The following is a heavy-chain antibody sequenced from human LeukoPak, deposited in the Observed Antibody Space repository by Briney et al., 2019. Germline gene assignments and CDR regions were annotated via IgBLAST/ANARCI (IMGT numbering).Heavy chain of an antibody. Sequence: GGSLRLSCAASGFPFSSYAMNWVRQAPGKGLEWVSVIAGSDGFTQYADSVKGRFTISRDNSKNTLYLQMNSLRAEDTAVYYCARGFAAAAGSDYWGQGTLVTVSS. D-gene: IGHD6-13*01. V-gene: IGHV3-23*01. CDR3: ARGFAAAAGSDY. CDR1: GFPFSSYA. J-gene: IGHJ4*02. CDR2: IAGSDGFT.